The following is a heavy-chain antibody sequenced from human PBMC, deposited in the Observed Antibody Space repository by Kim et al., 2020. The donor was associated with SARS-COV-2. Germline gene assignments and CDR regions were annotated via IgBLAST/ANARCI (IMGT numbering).Heavy chain of an antibody. CDR3: ARDGALYTNSWNPYY. Sequence: GGSLRLSCAASGFTFSSYWMHWVRQTPREGLVWVSRINTDGSRRDYADSVKGRFTISRDNAKNTLFLQMNNLRAEDSAVYYCARDGALYTNSWNPYYWG. CDR1: GFTFSSYW. CDR2: INTDGSRR. J-gene: IGHJ4*01. D-gene: IGHD1-1*01. V-gene: IGHV3-74*01.